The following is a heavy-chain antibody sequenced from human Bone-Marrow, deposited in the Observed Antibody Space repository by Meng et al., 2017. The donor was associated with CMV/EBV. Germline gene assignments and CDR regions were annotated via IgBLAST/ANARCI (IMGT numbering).Heavy chain of an antibody. J-gene: IGHJ4*02. V-gene: IGHV1-69*10. D-gene: IGHD3-22*01. CDR1: GGTFSSYA. Sequence: SVKVSCKASGGTFSSYAISWVRQAPGQGLEWMGGIIPILGIANYAQKFQGRVTITADKSTSTAYMELSSLRSEDTAVYYCARPYDSSGYYFGAYFDYWGQGTLATVSS. CDR3: ARPYDSSGYYFGAYFDY. CDR2: IIPILGIA.